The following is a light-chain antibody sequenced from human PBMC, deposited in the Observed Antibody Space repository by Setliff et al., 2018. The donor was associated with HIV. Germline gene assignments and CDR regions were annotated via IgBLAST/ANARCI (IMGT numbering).Light chain of an antibody. J-gene: IGLJ1*01. CDR1: SSDVGGSNY. CDR3: SSYTSSIPLYV. Sequence: QSALTQPASVSGSPGQSITISCTGTSSDVGGSNYVSWYQQYPDKAPKLMIYDVTNRPSGISNRFSGSKSGNTASLTISVLQAEDEADYYCSSYTSSIPLYVFGTGTKGTV. V-gene: IGLV2-14*03. CDR2: DVT.